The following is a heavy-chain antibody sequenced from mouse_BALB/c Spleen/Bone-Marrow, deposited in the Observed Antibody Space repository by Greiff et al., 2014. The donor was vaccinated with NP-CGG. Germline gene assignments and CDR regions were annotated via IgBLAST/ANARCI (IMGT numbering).Heavy chain of an antibody. CDR3: ARRSQGYAMDY. CDR1: GFSLTSYG. J-gene: IGHJ4*01. Sequence: VHLVESGPGLVAPSQSLSITCTVSGFSLTSYGVHWVRQPPGKGLEWLGVIWAGGSTNYNSALMSRLSISKDNSKSQVFLKMNSLQTDDTAMYYCARRSQGYAMDYWGQGTSVTASS. V-gene: IGHV2-9*02. D-gene: IGHD3-2*02. CDR2: IWAGGST.